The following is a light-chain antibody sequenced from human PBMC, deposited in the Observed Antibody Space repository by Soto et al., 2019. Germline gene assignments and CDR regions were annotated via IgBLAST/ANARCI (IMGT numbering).Light chain of an antibody. V-gene: IGKV3-20*01. CDR1: QSVISSS. J-gene: IGKJ1*01. CDR3: HQYGTPPQT. Sequence: EIVLTQSPGTLSLSPGERATLSCRASQSVISSSLAWYQQKPGQAPRLLIYGASSRATGIPDRFSGSGSGTDFTLTISRLEPEDFAVYYCHQYGTPPQTFGQGTKVEIK. CDR2: GAS.